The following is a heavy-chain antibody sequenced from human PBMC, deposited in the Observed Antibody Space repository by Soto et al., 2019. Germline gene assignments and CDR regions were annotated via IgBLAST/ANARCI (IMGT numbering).Heavy chain of an antibody. D-gene: IGHD3-22*01. V-gene: IGHV1-3*01. J-gene: IGHJ4*02. Sequence: ASVKVSCKASGYTFTSYPTHWVRPAPGQRLEWMGWIDAGNGNTKYSQKFRGRVTFTTDTSGSTAYMDLSSLRSEDTAVYYCAREGRHYESLTLYYTYYFDYWGQGTLVTVSS. CDR2: IDAGNGNT. CDR1: GYTFTSYP. CDR3: AREGRHYESLTLYYTYYFDY.